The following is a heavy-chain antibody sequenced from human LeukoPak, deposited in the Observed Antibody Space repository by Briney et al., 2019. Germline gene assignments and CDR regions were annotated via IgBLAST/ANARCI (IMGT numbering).Heavy chain of an antibody. J-gene: IGHJ4*02. D-gene: IGHD6-13*01. CDR2: ISGSGARS. V-gene: IGHV3-23*01. CDR3: AKSHASGSSWFVSNDY. Sequence: QPGGSLRLSCAASGFTFSTYAMSWVRQAPGKGLEWVSAISGSGARSYYADSVKGRFTISRDNSKNTLYLQMNSLRADDTAVYYCAKSHASGSSWFVSNDYWGQGTLVTVSS. CDR1: GFTFSTYA.